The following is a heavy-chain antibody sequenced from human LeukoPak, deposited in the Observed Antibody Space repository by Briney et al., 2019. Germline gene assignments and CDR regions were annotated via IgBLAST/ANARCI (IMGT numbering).Heavy chain of an antibody. V-gene: IGHV4-4*07. CDR3: ARGGAGFSYDYSYFAMDV. Sequence: PSETLSLTCTVSGGSITSYYWSWIRQPAGKGLEWIGRIYASGNTDLYPSLKSRVTMSVDTSKNQFSLKLTSVTAADTVVYYCARGGAGFSYDYSYFAMDVWGQGTTVTVSS. CDR1: GGSITSYY. J-gene: IGHJ6*02. CDR2: IYASGNT. D-gene: IGHD5-18*01.